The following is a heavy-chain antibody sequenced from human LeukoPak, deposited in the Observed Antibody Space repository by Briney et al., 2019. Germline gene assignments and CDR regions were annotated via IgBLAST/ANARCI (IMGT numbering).Heavy chain of an antibody. J-gene: IGHJ4*02. CDR1: GFTFSSYA. CDR3: VGGDYYDSSGYWHTGWYGAHY. CDR2: ISGSGGST. V-gene: IGHV3-23*01. D-gene: IGHD3-22*01. Sequence: GGSLRLSCAASGFTFSSYAMSWVRQAPGKGLEWVSAISGSGGSTYYADSGKGRFTISRDNSKNTLYLQMNSLRAEDTAVYYCVGGDYYDSSGYWHTGWYGAHYWGQGTLVTVSS.